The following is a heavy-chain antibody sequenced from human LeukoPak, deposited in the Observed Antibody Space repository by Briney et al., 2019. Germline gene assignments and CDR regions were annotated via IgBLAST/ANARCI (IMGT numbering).Heavy chain of an antibody. D-gene: IGHD6-13*01. CDR2: IGTAGDT. CDR3: ARRGSSSWSFDY. V-gene: IGHV3-13*01. J-gene: IGHJ4*02. CDR1: GFTFSSYD. Sequence: GGSLRLSCAASGFTFSSYDMHWVRQATGKGLEWVSAIGTAGDTYYPGSVKGRFTISRENAKNSLYLQMNSLRAGDTAVYYCARRGSSSWSFDYWGRGTLVTVSS.